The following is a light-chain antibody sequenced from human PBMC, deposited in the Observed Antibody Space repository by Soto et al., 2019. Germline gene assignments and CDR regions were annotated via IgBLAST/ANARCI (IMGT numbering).Light chain of an antibody. CDR2: KVS. J-gene: IGKJ4*02. CDR3: MQVTHWPSGRT. V-gene: IGKV2-30*01. Sequence: DVVMTPSPLSLPVTLGQPASISCRSIHSLVYSDGNTYLNWFQQRPGQSPRRRIYKVSTRDSGVRDRLRCSGSGTDFTLKISRVEAEDVGFYYCMQVTHWPSGRTFGGGTKVEIK. CDR1: HSLVYSDGNTY.